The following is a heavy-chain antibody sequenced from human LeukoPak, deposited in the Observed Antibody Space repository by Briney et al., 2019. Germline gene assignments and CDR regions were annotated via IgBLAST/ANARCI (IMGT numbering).Heavy chain of an antibody. CDR3: AKSNGYGSIDI. Sequence: PSETLSLTCTVSGGSISSYYWSWIRQPPGKGPEWIGNIYYSGSTYYNPSLKSRVTISVDTSKNQFSLKLNSVTAADTAVYYCAKSNGYGSIDIWGQGTMVTVSS. CDR2: IYYSGST. D-gene: IGHD3-22*01. V-gene: IGHV4-59*12. J-gene: IGHJ3*02. CDR1: GGSISSYY.